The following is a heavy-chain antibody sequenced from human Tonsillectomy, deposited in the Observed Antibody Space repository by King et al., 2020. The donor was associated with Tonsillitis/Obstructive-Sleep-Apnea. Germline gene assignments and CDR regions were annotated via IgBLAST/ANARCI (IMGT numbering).Heavy chain of an antibody. Sequence: VQLVESGAEVKKPGASVKVSCKASGYTFTSYGITWVRQAPGQGLEWMGWIRAYNDNTNYSQKFQGRFTMTTDTSTSTAYMELRSLRSDDPAVYYCARFQAEYQLLWSYMDVWGKGTTVTVSS. CDR3: ARFQAEYQLLWSYMDV. CDR2: IRAYNDNT. V-gene: IGHV1-18*01. CDR1: GYTFTSYG. J-gene: IGHJ6*03. D-gene: IGHD2-2*01.